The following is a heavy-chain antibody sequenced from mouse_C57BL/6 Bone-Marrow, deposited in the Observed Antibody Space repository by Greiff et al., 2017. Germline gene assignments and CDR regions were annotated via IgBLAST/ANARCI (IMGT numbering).Heavy chain of an antibody. V-gene: IGHV1-55*01. CDR2: IYPGSGST. CDR3: ARRYSNYV. J-gene: IGHJ3*01. Sequence: QVHVKQPGAELVKPGASVKMSCKASGYTFTSYWITWVKQRTGQGLEWIGDIYPGSGSTNYNEKFKSKATLTVDTSSSTAYMQLSSLTSEDSAVYYCARRYSNYVWGQGTLVTVSA. D-gene: IGHD2-5*01. CDR1: GYTFTSYW.